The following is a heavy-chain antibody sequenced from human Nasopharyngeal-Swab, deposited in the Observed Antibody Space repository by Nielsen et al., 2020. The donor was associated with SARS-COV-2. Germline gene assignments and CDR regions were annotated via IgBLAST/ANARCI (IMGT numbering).Heavy chain of an antibody. D-gene: IGHD5-18*01. CDR2: IYYSGST. J-gene: IGHJ5*02. V-gene: IGHV4-30-4*01. CDR3: ARYSLWLPVNWFDP. Sequence: WIRQPPGKGLEWIGYIYYSGSTYYNPSLKSRVTISVDTSKNQFSLELSSVTAADTAVYYCARYSLWLPVNWFDPWGQGTLVTVSS.